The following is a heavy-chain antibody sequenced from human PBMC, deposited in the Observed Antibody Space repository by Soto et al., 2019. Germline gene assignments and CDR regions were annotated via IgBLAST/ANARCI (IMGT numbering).Heavy chain of an antibody. CDR3: ARGGEWFGAFDP. D-gene: IGHD3-10*01. CDR2: INPNSGNT. CDR1: GYTFISYD. J-gene: IGHJ5*02. V-gene: IGHV1-8*01. Sequence: QVQLVQSGDEVKKPGASVKGSCKASGYTFISYDINWLRQATGQGLEWMGWINPNSGNTGYAQKFQGRVTMTRNTSISTAYMELSSLRSEDTAVYHCARGGEWFGAFDPWGQGTLVTVSS.